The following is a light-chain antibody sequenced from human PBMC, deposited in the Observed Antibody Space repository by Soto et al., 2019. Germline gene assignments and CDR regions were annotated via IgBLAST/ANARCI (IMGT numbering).Light chain of an antibody. Sequence: QSELTQPPSASGTPGQRVTISCSGSSSNIGTNTVNWYQQLPGTAPKLLIYGDNQRPSGVPDRFSGSKSGTSASLAISGLQSEDEADYYCAAWDDSLKEVFGGGTKLTVL. CDR3: AAWDDSLKEV. V-gene: IGLV1-44*01. J-gene: IGLJ2*01. CDR1: SSNIGTNT. CDR2: GDN.